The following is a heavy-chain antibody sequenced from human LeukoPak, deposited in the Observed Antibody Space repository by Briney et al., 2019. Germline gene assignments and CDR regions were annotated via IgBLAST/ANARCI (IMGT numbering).Heavy chain of an antibody. V-gene: IGHV3-30*04. Sequence: PGGSLRLSCTASGFTFSDHAMHWVLQAPGKGLEWVTVISYHARDQFYADSVKGRFTVSRDNSRNTLYLQMNSLRAEDSAVYYCAAQPCINGICYLDYWGQGTLVTVSS. J-gene: IGHJ4*02. CDR2: ISYHARDQ. D-gene: IGHD2-8*01. CDR3: AAQPCINGICYLDY. CDR1: GFTFSDHA.